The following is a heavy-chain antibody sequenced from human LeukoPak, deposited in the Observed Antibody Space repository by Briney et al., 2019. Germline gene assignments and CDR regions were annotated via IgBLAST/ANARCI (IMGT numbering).Heavy chain of an antibody. CDR1: GFTFSSYA. CDR3: AKERAVTMIVVVITTGFDY. Sequence: SGGSLRLSCAASGFTFSSYAMSWVRQAPGKGLEWVSAISGSGGSTYYADSVKGRFTISRDNSKNTLYLQINSLRAEDTAVYYCAKERAVTMIVVVITTGFDYWGQGTLVTVSS. CDR2: ISGSGGST. V-gene: IGHV3-23*01. J-gene: IGHJ4*02. D-gene: IGHD3-22*01.